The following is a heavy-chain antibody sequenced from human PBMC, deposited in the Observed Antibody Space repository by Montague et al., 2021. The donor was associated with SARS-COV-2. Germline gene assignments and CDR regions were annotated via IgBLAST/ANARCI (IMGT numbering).Heavy chain of an antibody. J-gene: IGHJ6*02. CDR2: INYSEST. Sequence: SETLSLTCAVSGASISSFYLTWFRRPPGKGLEWIGYINYSESTNYNPSLKSRVTISVDTSKNQFSLNLNSVTAADTAVYYCARGMGYFVGLGKSFYWAMDVGGQGTTVTVSS. D-gene: IGHD3-9*01. CDR1: GASISSFY. CDR3: ARGMGYFVGLGKSFYWAMDV. V-gene: IGHV4-59*01.